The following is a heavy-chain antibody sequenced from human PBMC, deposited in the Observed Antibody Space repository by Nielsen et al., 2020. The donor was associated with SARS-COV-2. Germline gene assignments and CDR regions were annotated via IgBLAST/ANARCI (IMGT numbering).Heavy chain of an antibody. Sequence: WIRQPPGKGLEWIGEINHSGSTNYNPSLKSRVTISVDTSKNQFSLKLSSVTAADTAVYYCARDGYYDSSGYYYREAFDIWGPGTMVTVSS. D-gene: IGHD3-22*01. CDR3: ARDGYYDSSGYYYREAFDI. J-gene: IGHJ3*02. V-gene: IGHV4-34*01. CDR2: INHSGST.